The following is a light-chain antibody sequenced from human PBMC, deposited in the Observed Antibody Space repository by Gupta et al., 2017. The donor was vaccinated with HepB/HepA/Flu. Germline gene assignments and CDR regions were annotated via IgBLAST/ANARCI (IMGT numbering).Light chain of an antibody. Sequence: IQMIQSPSSLSASVGASVTITCRGGPYLSNYLSWYQQRPGKAPKLMIYAATSLQAGLSSRFGGSASGTGFTLNISDVQPEDVATYYCQRTYSNITFGPGTKVEIK. J-gene: IGKJ3*01. CDR3: QRTYSNIT. V-gene: IGKV1-39*01. CDR1: PYLSNY. CDR2: AAT.